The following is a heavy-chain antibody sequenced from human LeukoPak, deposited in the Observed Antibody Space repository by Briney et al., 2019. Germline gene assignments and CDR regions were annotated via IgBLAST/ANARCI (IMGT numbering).Heavy chain of an antibody. CDR3: SRDAPTRQYTNSFSLDY. J-gene: IGHJ4*02. CDR1: GFTFSSYA. V-gene: IGHV3-33*01. Sequence: PGGSLRLSCAASGFTFSSYAMHWVRQAPAKGLQWVAVICYDGSSKYYADSVKGRFTISTDNSKNTLYLQLNSLIADSHAVLYFSRDAPTRQYTNSFSLDYWGQGTLVTVSS. CDR2: ICYDGSSK. D-gene: IGHD6-13*01.